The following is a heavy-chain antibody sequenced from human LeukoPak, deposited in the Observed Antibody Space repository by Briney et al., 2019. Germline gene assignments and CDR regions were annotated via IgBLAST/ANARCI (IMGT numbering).Heavy chain of an antibody. CDR2: ISRSGDTV. CDR3: AGYHWNSGVVY. Sequence: GGSLRLSCAASGFTFSDYAMSWIRQARGQGLEWVSYISRSGDTVDYADSVEGRFSISRDNAKNSLYRQMNSLRAEDTAVYYCAGYHWNSGVVYWGQGTLVTVSS. D-gene: IGHD1-7*01. J-gene: IGHJ4*02. V-gene: IGHV3-11*01. CDR1: GFTFSDYA.